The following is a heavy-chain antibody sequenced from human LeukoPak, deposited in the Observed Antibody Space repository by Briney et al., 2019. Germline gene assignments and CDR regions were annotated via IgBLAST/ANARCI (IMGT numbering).Heavy chain of an antibody. CDR2: IYYSGSI. V-gene: IGHV4-59*01. D-gene: IGHD1/OR15-1a*01. J-gene: IGHJ3*02. CDR3: VRNTLGHYDAFDI. Sequence: SETLSLTCTVSGGSISGYYWSWIRQPPGKGLEWIGYIYYSGSINYNSSLKSRVTISVDTSRNQFSLKLSAMTAADTAVYYCVRNTLGHYDAFDIWGQGTMVTVSS. CDR1: GGSISGYY.